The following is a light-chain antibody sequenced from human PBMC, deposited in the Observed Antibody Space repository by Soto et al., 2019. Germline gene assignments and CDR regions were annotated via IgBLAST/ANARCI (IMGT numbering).Light chain of an antibody. V-gene: IGKV3-20*01. J-gene: IGKJ5*01. CDR2: GAS. CDR1: QSVSSM. Sequence: IVLTQSPGTLSLSPGERATLSFMASQSVSSMLAWYQQRPGQAPRLLISGASSRATGIPDRFSGSGSGTDFTLTISRLEPEDSAVYYCQQYSRAPITFGQGTRLEIK. CDR3: QQYSRAPIT.